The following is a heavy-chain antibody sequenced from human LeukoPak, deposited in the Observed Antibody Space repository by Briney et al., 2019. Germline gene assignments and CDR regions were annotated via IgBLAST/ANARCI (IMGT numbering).Heavy chain of an antibody. Sequence: ASVKVSCKASGYTFTSYGISWVRQAPGQGLEWMGWISAYNGNTNYAQKLQGRVTMTTDTSTSTAYMELRSLRPDDTAAYYCARVSPIAAAVAYYFDYWGQGTLVTVSS. V-gene: IGHV1-18*01. CDR2: ISAYNGNT. D-gene: IGHD6-13*01. CDR1: GYTFTSYG. J-gene: IGHJ4*02. CDR3: ARVSPIAAAVAYYFDY.